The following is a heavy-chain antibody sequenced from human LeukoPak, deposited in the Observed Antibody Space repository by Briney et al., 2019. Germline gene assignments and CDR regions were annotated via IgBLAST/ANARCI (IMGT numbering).Heavy chain of an antibody. CDR3: ARDKAAAGTPYYFDY. D-gene: IGHD6-13*01. Sequence: GGSLRLSCAASGFTFSSYSMNWVRQAPGKGLEWVSYISSSSSTIYYADSVKGRFTISRDNAKNSLYLQMNSLRAEDTAVYYCARDKAAAGTPYYFDYWGQETLVTVSS. CDR2: ISSSSSTI. CDR1: GFTFSSYS. J-gene: IGHJ4*02. V-gene: IGHV3-48*01.